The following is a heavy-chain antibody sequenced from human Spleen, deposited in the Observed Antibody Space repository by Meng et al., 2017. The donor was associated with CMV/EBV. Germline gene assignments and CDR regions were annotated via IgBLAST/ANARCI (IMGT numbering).Heavy chain of an antibody. J-gene: IGHJ4*02. V-gene: IGHV1-2*02. CDR3: ARVRDYGYYFDY. D-gene: IGHD3-10*01. CDR2: INPNSGGT. Sequence: ASVKVSCKASGYTFTAYYIDWVRQAPGQGLEWMGWINPNSGGTNYAQKFQGRVTMTRDTSTSTAYMELSGLRSDDTAVYYCARVRDYGYYFDYWGQGTLVTVSS. CDR1: GYTFTAYY.